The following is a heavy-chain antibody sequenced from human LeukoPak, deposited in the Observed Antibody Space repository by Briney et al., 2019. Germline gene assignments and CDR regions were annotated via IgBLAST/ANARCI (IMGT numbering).Heavy chain of an antibody. CDR1: RFTFSSYA. CDR2: ISGSGGST. CDR3: AKDPRRVPAAYDIRDY. V-gene: IGHV3-23*01. J-gene: IGHJ4*02. Sequence: GGSLRLACAASRFTFSSYAMSWVRQAPGKGLEWVSAISGSGGSTYYADFVTGRFTISRDNSKTTLYLQMNSLRAEDTAVYYCAKDPRRVPAAYDIRDYWGQGTLVTVSS. D-gene: IGHD2-2*01.